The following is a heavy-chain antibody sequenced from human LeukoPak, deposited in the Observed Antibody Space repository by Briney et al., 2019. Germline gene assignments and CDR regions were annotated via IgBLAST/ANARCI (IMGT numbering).Heavy chain of an antibody. D-gene: IGHD3-3*01. Sequence: SVKVSCKASGGTFSSYAISWVRQAPGQGLEWMGRIIPILGIANYAQKFQGRVTITADESTSTAYMELSSLRSEDTVVYYCARGEGVRILEWLNWFDPWGQGTLVTVSS. CDR3: ARGEGVRILEWLNWFDP. CDR2: IIPILGIA. V-gene: IGHV1-69*04. CDR1: GGTFSSYA. J-gene: IGHJ5*02.